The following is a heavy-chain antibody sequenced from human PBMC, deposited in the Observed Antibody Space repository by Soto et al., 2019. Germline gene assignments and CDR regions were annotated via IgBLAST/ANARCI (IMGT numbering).Heavy chain of an antibody. D-gene: IGHD6-13*01. CDR3: AKVHNIAAAGEVDY. J-gene: IGHJ4*02. Sequence: SLRLSCAASGFTFSSYGMHWVRQAPGKGLEWVAVISYDGSNKYYADSVKGRFTISRDNSKNTLYLQMNSLRAEDTAVYYCAKVHNIAAAGEVDYWGQGALVTVSS. CDR2: ISYDGSNK. V-gene: IGHV3-30*18. CDR1: GFTFSSYG.